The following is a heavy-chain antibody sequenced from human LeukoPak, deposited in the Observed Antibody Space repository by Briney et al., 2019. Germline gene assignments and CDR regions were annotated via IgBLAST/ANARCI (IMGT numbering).Heavy chain of an antibody. CDR2: ISYSGST. CDR1: GGSISSYF. V-gene: IGHV4-59*08. J-gene: IGHJ4*02. CDR3: ARVSGYYAFDY. D-gene: IGHD3-22*01. Sequence: SETLSLTCTVSGGSISSYFWTWIRQPPGKGLEWIGYISYSGSTKYNPSLKSRLTISRDTSKNHFSVKLISVTAADTAVYYCARVSGYYAFDYWGQGTLVTVSS.